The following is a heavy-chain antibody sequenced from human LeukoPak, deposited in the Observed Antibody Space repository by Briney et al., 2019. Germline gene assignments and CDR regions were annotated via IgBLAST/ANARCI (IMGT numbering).Heavy chain of an antibody. Sequence: SETLSLTCAVYGGSFSSYYWGWVRQPPGKGLEWIGSIYYSGSTYYNPSLKSRVTISVDTSKNQFSLKLSSVTAADTAVYYCASSMIYYAFDPWGQGTLVTVSS. CDR3: ASSMIYYAFDP. CDR2: IYYSGST. D-gene: IGHD1-26*01. J-gene: IGHJ5*02. CDR1: GGSFSSYY. V-gene: IGHV4-39*01.